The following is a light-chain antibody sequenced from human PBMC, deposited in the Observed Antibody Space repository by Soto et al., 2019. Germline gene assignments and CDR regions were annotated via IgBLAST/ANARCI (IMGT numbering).Light chain of an antibody. V-gene: IGLV1-51*02. J-gene: IGLJ1*01. CDR2: END. CDR1: SSNIGKYY. Sequence: QSVLTQPPSVSAAPGQKVTMSCTGGSSNIGKYYVSWHQQLPGTAPKLLIYENDKRPSGVPNRFSGSKSGTSATLGITGLQTGDEADYFCGTWDSTLSIFVFGTGT. CDR3: GTWDSTLSIFV.